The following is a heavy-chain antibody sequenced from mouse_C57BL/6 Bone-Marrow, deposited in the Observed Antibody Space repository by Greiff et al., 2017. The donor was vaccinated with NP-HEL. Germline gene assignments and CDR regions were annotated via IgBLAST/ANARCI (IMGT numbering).Heavy chain of an antibody. J-gene: IGHJ3*01. V-gene: IGHV1-53*01. CDR2: INPSNGGT. D-gene: IGHD1-1*01. CDR1: GYTFTSYW. Sequence: QVQLQQSGTELVKPGASVKLSCKASGYTFTSYWMHWVKQRPGQGLEWIGNINPSNGGTNYNEKFKSKATLTVDKSSSTAYMQLSSLTSEDSAVYYCAKGIYYGSRAFAYWGQGTLVTVSA. CDR3: AKGIYYGSRAFAY.